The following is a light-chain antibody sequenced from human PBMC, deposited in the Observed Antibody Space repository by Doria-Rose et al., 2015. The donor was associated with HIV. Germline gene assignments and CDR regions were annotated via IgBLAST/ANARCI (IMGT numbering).Light chain of an antibody. CDR1: QSFRCTY. J-gene: IGKJ1*01. CDR2: DGS. V-gene: IGKV3-20*01. CDR3: HQYGTSWT. Sequence: EIVLTQSPGTLSLSPGERATLSCRASQSFRCTYLAWYQQKPGQAPSLLIYDGSTRATGIPDRFSASGSGTDFTLTINRLEPEDFALYYCHQYGTSWTFGQGTKVEI.